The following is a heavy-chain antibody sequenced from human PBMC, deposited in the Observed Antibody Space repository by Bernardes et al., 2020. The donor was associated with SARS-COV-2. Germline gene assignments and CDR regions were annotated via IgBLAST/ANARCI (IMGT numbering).Heavy chain of an antibody. V-gene: IGHV3-11*06. CDR1: GFTFSNYY. CDR2: FSSLGSYT. J-gene: IGHJ6*02. D-gene: IGHD3-16*01. CDR3: ARGPLGKGGVYGLDV. Sequence: GGSLRLSCAASGFTFSNYYMTWIRQAPGKGLEWVSYFSSLGSYTNYADSVRGRFTISRDNAKASLYLQMDSLRAEDTAVYYCARGPLGKGGVYGLDVWGQGTTVTVSS.